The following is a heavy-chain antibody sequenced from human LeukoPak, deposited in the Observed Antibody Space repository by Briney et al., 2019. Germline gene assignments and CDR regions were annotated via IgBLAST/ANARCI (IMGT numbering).Heavy chain of an antibody. Sequence: GGSLRLSCAASGFTFSSYAMTWVRQGPGKGLEGVSDISGGGGSTFYADSVKGRFTISRDNSKNTLYLQIHSLRAEDTAVYHCAIYGGSGTNAFDMWGQGTMVTVSS. CDR1: GFTFSSYA. D-gene: IGHD5-12*01. J-gene: IGHJ3*02. CDR3: AIYGGSGTNAFDM. V-gene: IGHV3-23*01. CDR2: ISGGGGST.